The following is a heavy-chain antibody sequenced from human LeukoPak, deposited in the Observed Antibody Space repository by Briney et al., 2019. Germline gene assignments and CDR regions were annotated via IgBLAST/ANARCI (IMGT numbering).Heavy chain of an antibody. CDR1: GGSISSYY. CDR3: ARLGVPYAFDI. J-gene: IGHJ3*02. CDR2: IDYSGST. Sequence: PSETLSLTCTVSGGSISSYYWSWIRQPPGKGLEWIGYIDYSGSTNYNPSLKSRVTISVDTSKSQFSLKLSSVTAADTAVYYCARLGVPYAFDIWGQGTMVTVSS. V-gene: IGHV4-59*08. D-gene: IGHD3-3*01.